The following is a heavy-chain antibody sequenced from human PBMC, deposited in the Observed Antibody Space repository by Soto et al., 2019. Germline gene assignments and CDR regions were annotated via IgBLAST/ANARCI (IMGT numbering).Heavy chain of an antibody. CDR2: ISSSSSYI. D-gene: IGHD4-17*01. V-gene: IGHV3-21*01. Sequence: GGSLRLSCAASGFTFSGYSMNWVRQSPGKGLEWVSSISSSSSYIYYADSVKGRFTISRDNAKNSLYLQMNSLRAEDTAVYYCARDSNYGDFARFDYWGQGTLVTVSS. CDR3: ARDSNYGDFARFDY. CDR1: GFTFSGYS. J-gene: IGHJ4*02.